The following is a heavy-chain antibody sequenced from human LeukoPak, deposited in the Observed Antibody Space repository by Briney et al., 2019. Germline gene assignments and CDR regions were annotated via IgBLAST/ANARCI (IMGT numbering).Heavy chain of an antibody. CDR2: IRDDSGAL. CDR1: GFSFDEFT. CDR3: TKQALGFDL. J-gene: IGHJ4*02. Sequence: PGGSLRLSCAASGFSFDEFTMHWVRQVPGKGLEWVSGIRDDSGALGCADSVQGRFTISRDNAKRSLYLHMSSLRPEDTAFYFCTKQALGFDLWGQGTLVTVS. V-gene: IGHV3-9*01. D-gene: IGHD1-26*01.